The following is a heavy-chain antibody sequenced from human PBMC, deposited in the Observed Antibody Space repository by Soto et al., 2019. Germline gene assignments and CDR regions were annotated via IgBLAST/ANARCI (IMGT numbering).Heavy chain of an antibody. Sequence: SEALSLTCPVSGGSIIRGDFYWSWIRQPPGKGLEWIGDIYYSGSTYYNPSLKSRVTISVDTSKNQFSLKLSSVTAADTAVYYCARGPDSVTTSPFDYWGQGTLVTVSS. V-gene: IGHV4-30-4*01. CDR2: IYYSGST. CDR3: ARGPDSVTTSPFDY. CDR1: GGSIIRGDFY. D-gene: IGHD4-4*01. J-gene: IGHJ4*02.